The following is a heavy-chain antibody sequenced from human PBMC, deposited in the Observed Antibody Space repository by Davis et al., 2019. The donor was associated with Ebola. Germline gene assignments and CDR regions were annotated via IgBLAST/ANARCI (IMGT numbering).Heavy chain of an antibody. V-gene: IGHV3-23*01. CDR3: AKDKGFWVPPDWFGP. J-gene: IGHJ5*02. CDR2: ISGSGNTT. CDR1: GFTFSQYA. Sequence: GESLKISCVASGFTFSQYAMTWVRQAPGKGLEWVSSISGSGNTTYYADSVEGRFTISRDNSKNTLSLQMNSVRGEDTAVYYCAKDKGFWVPPDWFGPWGQGTLVTVSS. D-gene: IGHD3-16*01.